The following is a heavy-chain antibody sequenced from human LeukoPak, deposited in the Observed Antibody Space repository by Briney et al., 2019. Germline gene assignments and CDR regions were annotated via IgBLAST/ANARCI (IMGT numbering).Heavy chain of an antibody. V-gene: IGHV3-74*01. CDR3: ARDTYYYGSGSYYMYYYYYMDV. D-gene: IGHD3-10*01. CDR2: INSDGSST. CDR1: GFTFSSYA. J-gene: IGHJ6*03. Sequence: PGGSLRLSCAASGFTFSSYAMSWVRQAPGKGLVWVSRINSDGSSTSYADSVKGRFTISRDNAKNTLYLQMNSLRAEDTAVYYCARDTYYYGSGSYYMYYYYYMDVWGKGTTVTISS.